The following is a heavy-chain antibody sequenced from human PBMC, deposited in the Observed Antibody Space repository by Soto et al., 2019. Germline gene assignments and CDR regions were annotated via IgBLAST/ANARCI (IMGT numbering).Heavy chain of an antibody. CDR2: IYYSGST. CDR1: GGSISSYY. J-gene: IGHJ4*02. V-gene: IGHV4-59*01. D-gene: IGHD1-7*01. CDR3: AGDRLTGTPEFDY. Sequence: QVQLQESGPGLVKPSETLSLTCTVSGGSISSYYWSWIRQPPGKGLEWIGYIYYSGSTNYNPSLRSRVTISVATSKNQYSLKLSSVTAADTAVSYCAGDRLTGTPEFDYWGQGTLVTVSS.